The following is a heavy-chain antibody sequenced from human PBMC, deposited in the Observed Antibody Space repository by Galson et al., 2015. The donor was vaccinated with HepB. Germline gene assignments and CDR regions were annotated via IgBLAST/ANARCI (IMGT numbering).Heavy chain of an antibody. CDR2: ISYDGSNK. V-gene: IGHV3-30*04. Sequence: SLRLSCAASGFTFSSYAMHWVRQAPGKGLEWVAVISYDGSNKYYADSVKGRFTISRDNSKNTLYLQMNSLRAEDTAVYYCARDQWELLGGLGYWGQGTLVTVSS. J-gene: IGHJ4*02. CDR1: GFTFSSYA. CDR3: ARDQWELLGGLGY. D-gene: IGHD1-26*01.